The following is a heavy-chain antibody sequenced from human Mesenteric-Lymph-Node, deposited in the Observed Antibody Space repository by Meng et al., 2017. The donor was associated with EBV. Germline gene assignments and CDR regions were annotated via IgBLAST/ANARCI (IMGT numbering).Heavy chain of an antibody. V-gene: IGHV4-30-2*06. D-gene: IGHD3-22*01. Sequence: RQLEESGSGRVRASQPPSLTCTVSGGSVNSGGYSWSWIRQSPEEGLEWIGYVHHSGLTYYNPSLETRVIISLERSKNNFSLKLTSVTAADTAVYYCAGGYYVNQFNYWGQGTLVTASS. CDR1: GGSVNSGGYS. CDR3: AGGYYVNQFNY. CDR2: VHHSGLT. J-gene: IGHJ4*02.